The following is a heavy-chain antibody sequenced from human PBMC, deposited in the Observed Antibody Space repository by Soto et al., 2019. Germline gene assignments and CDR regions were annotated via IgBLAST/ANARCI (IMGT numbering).Heavy chain of an antibody. Sequence: QVQLVQSGAEVKKPGASVKVSCKASGYTFTSDAMYWVRQAPGQRLEWMGWINAGNGNTKYSQKFQGRVTITRDTSATTAYMELSSLRSEDTAVYYCARDMGFGLSDYWGQGTLVTVSS. CDR1: GYTFTSDA. D-gene: IGHD3-10*01. CDR2: INAGNGNT. J-gene: IGHJ4*02. CDR3: ARDMGFGLSDY. V-gene: IGHV1-3*01.